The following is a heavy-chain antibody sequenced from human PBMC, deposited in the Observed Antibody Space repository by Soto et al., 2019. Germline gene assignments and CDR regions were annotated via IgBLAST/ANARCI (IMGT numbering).Heavy chain of an antibody. J-gene: IGHJ4*02. CDR3: TKGGSGYDFWTGYYSLN. CDR2: ISGSGGSA. Sequence: EVQLLESGGGLVQPGGSLRLSCAASGFTFSTYAMTWVRQAPGKGLEWVSSISGSGGSAYNADSVKGRFTISRDNGKNKLYLQMNNLRAEDTGVYYCTKGGSGYDFWTGYYSLNWGQGTLVTVSS. V-gene: IGHV3-23*01. CDR1: GFTFSTYA. D-gene: IGHD3-3*01.